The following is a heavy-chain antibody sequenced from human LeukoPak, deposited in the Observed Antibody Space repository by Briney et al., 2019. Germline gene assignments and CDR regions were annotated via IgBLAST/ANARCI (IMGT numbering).Heavy chain of an antibody. CDR1: GYTLTELS. CDR3: ASLYCSSTRCYGPYYYYGMDV. J-gene: IGHJ6*02. D-gene: IGHD2-2*01. CDR2: FDPEDGKT. V-gene: IGHV1-24*01. Sequence: GASVKVSCKVSGYTLTELSMHWVRQAPGKGLEWMGGFDPEDGKTIYARKFQGRVTMTEDTSTDTAYMELSSLRSEDTAVYYCASLYCSSTRCYGPYYYYGMDVWGQGATVTVSS.